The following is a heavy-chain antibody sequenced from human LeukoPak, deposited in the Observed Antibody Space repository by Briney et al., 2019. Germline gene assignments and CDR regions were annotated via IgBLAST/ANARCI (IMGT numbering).Heavy chain of an antibody. D-gene: IGHD2-8*02. CDR1: VFTFSSYS. Sequence: GGSVRLSCAASVFTFSSYSMHWVRQAPGKGLEWVSYISSSSSTIYYADSVKGRFTISRDNAKNSLYLQMNSLRDEDTAVFYCARGGSILVVYEDHFDYWGQGTLVTVSS. CDR2: ISSSSSTI. V-gene: IGHV3-48*02. CDR3: ARGGSILVVYEDHFDY. J-gene: IGHJ4*02.